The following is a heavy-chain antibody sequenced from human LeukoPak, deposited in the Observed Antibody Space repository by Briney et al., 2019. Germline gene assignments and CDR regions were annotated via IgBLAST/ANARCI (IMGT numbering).Heavy chain of an antibody. CDR1: GFTFSSYA. V-gene: IGHV3-30-3*01. CDR2: ISYDGSNK. D-gene: IGHD6-13*01. J-gene: IGHJ4*02. CDR3: ARGGEYSSSWVDYFDY. Sequence: PGRSLRLSCAASGFTFSSYAMHWVRQAPGKGLEWVAVISYDGSNKYYADSVKGRFTISRDNPKNTLYLQMNSLRAEDTAVYYCARGGEYSSSWVDYFDYWGQGTLVTVSS.